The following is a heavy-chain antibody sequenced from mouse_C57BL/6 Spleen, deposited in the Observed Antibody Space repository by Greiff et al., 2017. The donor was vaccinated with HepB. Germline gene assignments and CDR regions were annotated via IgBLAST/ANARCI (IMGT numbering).Heavy chain of an antibody. CDR1: GYTFTSYG. Sequence: VQLQQSGAELARPGASVKLSCKASGYTFTSYGISWVKQRTGQGLEWIGEIYPRSGNTYYNEKFKGKATLTADKSSSTAYMELRSLTSEDSAVYFCARRITTVVGDAMDYWGQGTSVTVSS. V-gene: IGHV1-81*01. CDR2: IYPRSGNT. CDR3: ARRITTVVGDAMDY. D-gene: IGHD1-1*01. J-gene: IGHJ4*01.